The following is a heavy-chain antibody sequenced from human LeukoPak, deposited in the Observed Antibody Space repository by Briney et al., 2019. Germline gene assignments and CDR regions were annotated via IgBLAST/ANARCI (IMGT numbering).Heavy chain of an antibody. CDR2: ITSSSSYI. V-gene: IGHV3-21*01. CDR1: GFTFSSYS. D-gene: IGHD3-3*01. Sequence: GRSLRLPCAASGFTFSSYSMNGVRQPPGKALKWGSSITSSSSYIYYADSVKGRFTSSREQAKHALYLQMNSLRAEHTAVSYGWGPDDFWSGYHLVGGYYYYYYCMDVWGQGTTVSVCS. CDR3: WGPDDFWSGYHLVGGYYYYYYCMDV. J-gene: IGHJ6*02.